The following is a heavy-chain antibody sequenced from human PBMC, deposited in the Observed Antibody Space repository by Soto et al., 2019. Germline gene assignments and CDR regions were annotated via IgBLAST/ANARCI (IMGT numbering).Heavy chain of an antibody. CDR1: GGSISSYY. V-gene: IGHV4-59*08. Sequence: SETLSLTCTVSGGSISSYYWSWIRQPPGKGLEWIGYIYYSGSTNYNPSLKSRVTISVDTSKNQFSLKLSSVTAADTAVYYCASGVNYYDSSGSSWFDPWGQGALVTVSS. D-gene: IGHD3-22*01. CDR3: ASGVNYYDSSGSSWFDP. J-gene: IGHJ5*02. CDR2: IYYSGST.